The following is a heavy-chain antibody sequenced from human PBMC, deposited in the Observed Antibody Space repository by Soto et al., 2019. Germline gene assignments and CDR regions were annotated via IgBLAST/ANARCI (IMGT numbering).Heavy chain of an antibody. J-gene: IGHJ4*02. V-gene: IGHV4-59*01. CDR2: IYYSGST. CDR3: ARALSVAAAVDY. CDR1: GGSISSYY. Sequence: SETLSLTCTVSGGSISSYYWSWIRQPPGKGLEWIGYIYYSGSTNYNPSLKSRVTISVDTSKNQFSLKLGSVTAADTAVYYCARALSVAAAVDYWGQGTLVTVSS. D-gene: IGHD6-13*01.